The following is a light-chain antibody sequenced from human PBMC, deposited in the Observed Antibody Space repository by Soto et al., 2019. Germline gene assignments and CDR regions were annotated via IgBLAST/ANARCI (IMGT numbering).Light chain of an antibody. CDR2: DVS. CDR1: SSDFGGYNY. V-gene: IGLV2-14*01. CDR3: SSYTSSSTLYV. Sequence: QSALTQPASVSGCPGQSITISCTGTSSDFGGYNYVSWYQQHPGKAPKLMIYDVSNRPSGVSNRFSGSKSGNTASLTISGLQAEDEADYYCSSYTSSSTLYVFGTGTKVTVL. J-gene: IGLJ1*01.